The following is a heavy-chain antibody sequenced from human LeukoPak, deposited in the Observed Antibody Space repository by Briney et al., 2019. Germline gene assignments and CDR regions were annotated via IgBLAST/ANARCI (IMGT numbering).Heavy chain of an antibody. V-gene: IGHV3-21*06. CDR1: GFTFSSYS. J-gene: IGHJ3*01. CDR3: TSLYT. Sequence: GGSLRLSCAASGFTFSSYSMNWVRQAPGKGLEWVSSISGSTSYIYYADSVKGRFTISRDNAKNTLYVHMHSLRPEDTAVYYCTSLYTWGQGTMVIVSS. D-gene: IGHD4-11*01. CDR2: ISGSTSYI.